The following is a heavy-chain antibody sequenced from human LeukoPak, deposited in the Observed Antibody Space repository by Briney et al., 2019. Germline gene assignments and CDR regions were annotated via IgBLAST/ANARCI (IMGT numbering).Heavy chain of an antibody. CDR2: ISYDGSNK. CDR1: GFSFNRYG. V-gene: IGHV3-30*03. J-gene: IGHJ4*02. D-gene: IGHD3-22*01. Sequence: GGSLRLSCAASGFSFNRYGMSWVRQAPGKGLEWVAVISYDGSNKYYADSVKGRFTISRDNSKNTLYLQMNSLRAEDTAVYYCASVVIGYYFDYWGQGTLVTVSS. CDR3: ASVVIGYYFDY.